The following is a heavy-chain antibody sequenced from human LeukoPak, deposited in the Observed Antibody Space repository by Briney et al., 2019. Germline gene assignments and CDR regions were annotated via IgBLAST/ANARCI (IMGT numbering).Heavy chain of an antibody. CDR3: ARDCSGGRCYNGIVAGMDV. CDR2: IFYSGDT. V-gene: IGHV4-59*01. CDR1: GGSITTYY. D-gene: IGHD2-15*01. Sequence: PSGTLSLTCTVSGGSITTYYWSWIRQPPGKGLEWIGYIFYSGDTNYNPSLKSRVTMSVDTSKNQLSLNLSSVTAADTAAYYCARDCSGGRCYNGIVAGMDVWGQGTTVTVSS. J-gene: IGHJ6*02.